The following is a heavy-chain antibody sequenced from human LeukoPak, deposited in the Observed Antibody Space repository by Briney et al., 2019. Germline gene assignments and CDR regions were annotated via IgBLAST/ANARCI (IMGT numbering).Heavy chain of an antibody. CDR2: MNPNSGNT. J-gene: IGHJ6*03. CDR3: ARVSQSGYDFWSGYSYYYYMDV. D-gene: IGHD3-3*01. V-gene: IGHV1-8*03. CDR1: GYTFTSYD. Sequence: GASVKVSCKASGYTFTSYDINWVRQATGRGLEWMGWMNPNSGNTGYAQKFQGRVTITRNTSISTAYMELSSLRSEDTAVYYCARVSQSGYDFWSGYSYYYYMDVWGKGTTVTVSS.